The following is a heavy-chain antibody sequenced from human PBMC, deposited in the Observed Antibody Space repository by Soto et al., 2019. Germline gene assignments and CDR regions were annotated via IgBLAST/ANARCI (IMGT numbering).Heavy chain of an antibody. D-gene: IGHD3-22*01. CDR1: GYTFNSYG. Sequence: QVQLVQSGAEVKKPGASVRVSCKASGYTFNSYGISWVRQAPGQGLEWMGWISAYNGNTNYAQKLQGRVTMTTDTSTSTAYMELRSLRSDDTAVYYCARDPPRGYYDSPYFDYWGQGTLVTVSS. V-gene: IGHV1-18*01. CDR3: ARDPPRGYYDSPYFDY. CDR2: ISAYNGNT. J-gene: IGHJ4*02.